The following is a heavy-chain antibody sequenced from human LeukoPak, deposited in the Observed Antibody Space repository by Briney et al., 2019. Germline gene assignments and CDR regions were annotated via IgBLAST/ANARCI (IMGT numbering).Heavy chain of an antibody. D-gene: IGHD2-2*01. J-gene: IGHJ6*03. Sequence: SETLSLTCAVYGGSFSGYYWSWIRQPPGKGLEWIGEINHSGSTNYNPSLKSRVTISVDRSKNQFSLKLSSVTAADTAVYYCARDLGCSSTSCYHYAMDVWGKGTTVTVSS. CDR2: INHSGST. CDR1: GGSFSGYY. V-gene: IGHV4-34*01. CDR3: ARDLGCSSTSCYHYAMDV.